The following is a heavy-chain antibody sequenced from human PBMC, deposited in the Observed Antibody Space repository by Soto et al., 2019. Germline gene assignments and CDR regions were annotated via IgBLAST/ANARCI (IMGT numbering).Heavy chain of an antibody. V-gene: IGHV3-23*01. CDR2: IIGSGGST. CDR3: ATFLGARDH. D-gene: IGHD3-16*01. Sequence: EVQMLESGGGLVQPGGSLRVSCAASGFTFSSFAMSWVRQAPGKGLEWVSSIIGSGGSTDYADSVKGRFTISRDNSKNTLYLQMNSLRAEDTAVYYCATFLGARDHWGRGTLVTVSS. J-gene: IGHJ2*01. CDR1: GFTFSSFA.